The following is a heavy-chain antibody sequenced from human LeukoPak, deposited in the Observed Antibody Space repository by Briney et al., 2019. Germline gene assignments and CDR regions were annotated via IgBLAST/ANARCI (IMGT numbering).Heavy chain of an antibody. V-gene: IGHV3-23*01. CDR1: GFTYSNYA. CDR2: ISGSGRST. Sequence: GGSLRLSCAASGFTYSNYAMNWVRQAPGKGLEWVSVISGSGRSTYYADSVKGRFTISRDKFKNSLYLQMNSLRVEDTAVYYCAKAGLVRGGALDSWGQGTLVTVSS. CDR3: AKAGLVRGGALDS. J-gene: IGHJ4*02. D-gene: IGHD4/OR15-4a*01.